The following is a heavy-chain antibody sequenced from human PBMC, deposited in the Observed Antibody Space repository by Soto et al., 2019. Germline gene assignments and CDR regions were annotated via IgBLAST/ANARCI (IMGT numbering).Heavy chain of an antibody. CDR1: GGSISSSSYY. J-gene: IGHJ4*02. CDR2: IYYSGST. Sequence: QLQLQESGPGLVKPSETLSLTCTVSGGSISSSSYYWGWIRQPPGKGLEWIGSIYYSGSTYYNPSLKSRVTISVDTSKSQFSLKLSSVTAADTAVYYCARRKTPGYYYSINLDYWGQGTLVTVSS. CDR3: ARRKTPGYYYSINLDY. D-gene: IGHD3-22*01. V-gene: IGHV4-39*01.